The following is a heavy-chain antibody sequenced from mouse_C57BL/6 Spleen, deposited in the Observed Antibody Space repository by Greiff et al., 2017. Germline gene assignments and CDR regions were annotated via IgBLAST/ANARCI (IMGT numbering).Heavy chain of an antibody. Sequence: EVKLVESGPGLVKPSQSLSLTCSVTGYSITSGYYWNWIRQFPGNKLEWMGYISYDGSNNYNPTLKNRISITRDTSYNQFFLKLNSVTTEDTATYYCAREGLRRCFAYWGQGTLVTVSA. D-gene: IGHD2-2*01. CDR3: AREGLRRCFAY. CDR2: ISYDGSN. J-gene: IGHJ3*01. CDR1: GYSITSGYY. V-gene: IGHV3-6*01.